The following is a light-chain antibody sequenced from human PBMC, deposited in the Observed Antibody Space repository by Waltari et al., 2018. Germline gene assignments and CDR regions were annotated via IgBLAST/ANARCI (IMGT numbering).Light chain of an antibody. CDR1: QSLTKRY. CDR2: GAS. CDR3: QQYGSSIMYT. V-gene: IGKV3-20*01. J-gene: IGKJ2*01. Sequence: VLTQSPGSLSLSPGESATLSCRASQSLTKRYLALYQQKLGQAPRLLIYGASSRAAGIPDRFSGSGSGTDFTLTISRLEPEDFAVYYCQQYGSSIMYTFGQGTKLEIK.